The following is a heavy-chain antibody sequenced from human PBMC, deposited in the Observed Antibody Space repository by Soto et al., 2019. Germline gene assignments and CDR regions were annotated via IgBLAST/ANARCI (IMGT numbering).Heavy chain of an antibody. J-gene: IGHJ6*02. CDR3: ASYSSSGTYYYYGMDV. CDR2: IYPGDSDT. Sequence: PGESLKISCKGSGYSFTSYWIGWVRQMPGKGLEWMGIIYPGDSDTRYSPSFQGQVTISADKSISTAYLQWSSLKASDTAMYYCASYSSSGTYYYYGMDVWGQGTTVTVSS. D-gene: IGHD6-6*01. V-gene: IGHV5-51*01. CDR1: GYSFTSYW.